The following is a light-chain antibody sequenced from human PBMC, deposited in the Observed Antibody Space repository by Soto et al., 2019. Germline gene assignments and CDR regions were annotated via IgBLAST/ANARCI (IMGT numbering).Light chain of an antibody. J-gene: IGLJ2*01. CDR2: LNSDGSH. V-gene: IGLV4-69*01. Sequence: QSVLTQSPSASASLGASVKLTCTLSSGHSSYAIAWHQQQPEKGPRFLMKLNSDGSHTKGDGIPDRFSGSSSGAARYLTISCLQSEDEADYYCQTWGTGIHVVFGGGTKLTVL. CDR1: SGHSSYA. CDR3: QTWGTGIHVV.